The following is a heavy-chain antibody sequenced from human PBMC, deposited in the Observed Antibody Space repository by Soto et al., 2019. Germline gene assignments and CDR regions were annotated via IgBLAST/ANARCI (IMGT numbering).Heavy chain of an antibody. Sequence: GGSLRLSCAASGFIFGSFAMRWVRQPPRKGLEGVSVITYSGGDTLYADSVKGRFTISRDNSKNILYLQVTGLRDEYAAIFYCAKTSGESYPYSQVFDSWGQGTRVTVSS. V-gene: IGHV3-23*01. CDR2: ITYSGGDT. D-gene: IGHD1-26*01. J-gene: IGHJ4*02. CDR1: GFIFGSFA. CDR3: AKTSGESYPYSQVFDS.